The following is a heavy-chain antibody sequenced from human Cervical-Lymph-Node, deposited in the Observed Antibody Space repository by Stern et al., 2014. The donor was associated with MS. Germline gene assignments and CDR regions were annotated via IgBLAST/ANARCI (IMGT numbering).Heavy chain of an antibody. Sequence: VQLVESGGEMKKPGSSVKISCKASGGTSRNYDFSWVRQAPGQGLEWVGGISPSCGTSKYAEKVQGRVTMFMDKSTNTSYMELNSLRTEDTAVYYCASDRNIAAAETWGQGTQVTVSS. J-gene: IGHJ4*02. D-gene: IGHD6-13*01. CDR1: GGTSRNYD. CDR3: ASDRNIAAAET. CDR2: ISPSCGTS. V-gene: IGHV1-69*06.